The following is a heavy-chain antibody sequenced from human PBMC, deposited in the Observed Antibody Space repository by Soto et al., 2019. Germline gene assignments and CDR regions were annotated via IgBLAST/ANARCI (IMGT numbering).Heavy chain of an antibody. CDR3: ATSVGESSEAGVDAFDI. J-gene: IGHJ3*02. Sequence: QVQLQESGPGLVKPSQTLSLTCTVSGGSISSGDYYWSWIRQPPGKGLEWIGYIDNRGSTYYNPSLKSRVIISVDTSQTPFSLRLSSVTAADTAVYYCATSVGESSEAGVDAFDIWGQGTMVTVSS. CDR2: IDNRGST. D-gene: IGHD3-16*01. V-gene: IGHV4-30-4*01. CDR1: GGSISSGDYY.